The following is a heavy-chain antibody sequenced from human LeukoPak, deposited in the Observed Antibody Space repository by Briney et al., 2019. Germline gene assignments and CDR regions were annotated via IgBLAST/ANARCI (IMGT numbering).Heavy chain of an antibody. Sequence: GGSLRLSCAASGFTFSSYSMNWVRQAPGKGLEWVSSISSSSRYIYYGDSVKGRFTISRDNAKNSLYLHMNSLRAEDTAVYYCARADLPYDAFDIWGQGTMVTVSS. CDR2: ISSSSRYI. CDR3: ARADLPYDAFDI. V-gene: IGHV3-21*01. CDR1: GFTFSSYS. J-gene: IGHJ3*02.